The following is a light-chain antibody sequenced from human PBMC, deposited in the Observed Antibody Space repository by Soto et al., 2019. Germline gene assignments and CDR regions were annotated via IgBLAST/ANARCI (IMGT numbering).Light chain of an antibody. CDR3: QRYDIAPWT. CDR2: AAS. CDR1: QGIGKS. J-gene: IGKJ1*01. Sequence: DIQMTQSPSSLSASVGDRVTITCRASQGIGKSLAWYQHKPGKVPKLLIYAASTLQSGVPSRFSGSGSGTDFTLTISSLQSEDVATYYCQRYDIAPWTFGQGTKVDVK. V-gene: IGKV1-27*01.